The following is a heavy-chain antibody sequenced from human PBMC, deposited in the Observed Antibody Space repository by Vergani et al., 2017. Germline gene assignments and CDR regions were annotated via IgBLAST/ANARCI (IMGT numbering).Heavy chain of an antibody. CDR2: INHSGST. V-gene: IGHV4-34*01. J-gene: IGHJ6*01. D-gene: IGHD3-9*01. CDR3: ARIPRVFRYFDWSSLSSRRHYYYGMDV. CDR1: GGYFSGYY. Sequence: QVQLQQWCAGLLKPSETLSLTCAVYGGYFSGYYWSWIRQPPGKGLEWIGEINHSGSTNYNPSLKSRVTISVDTSKNQFSLKLSSVPAADTAVYYCARIPRVFRYFDWSSLSSRRHYYYGMDVWGQ.